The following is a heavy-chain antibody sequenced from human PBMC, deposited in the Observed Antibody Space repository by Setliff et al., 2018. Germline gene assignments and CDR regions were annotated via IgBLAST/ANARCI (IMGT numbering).Heavy chain of an antibody. D-gene: IGHD2-21*02. Sequence: PSETLSLTFTVSGGSINSYYWSWIRQPPGKGLEWIAYISDSGSTNYNPSLKSRVTISLDTSKNQFSLKLSSVTAADTAVYYCARHNLHGTATTFAFDIWGQGTMVTVSS. V-gene: IGHV4-59*08. CDR1: GGSINSYY. CDR2: ISDSGST. CDR3: ARHNLHGTATTFAFDI. J-gene: IGHJ3*02.